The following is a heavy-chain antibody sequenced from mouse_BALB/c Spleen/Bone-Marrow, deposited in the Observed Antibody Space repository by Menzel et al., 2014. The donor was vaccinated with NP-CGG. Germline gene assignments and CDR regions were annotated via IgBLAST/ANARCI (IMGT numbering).Heavy chain of an antibody. CDR2: IRNKAYGYTT. V-gene: IGHV7-3*02. J-gene: IGHJ4*01. CDR1: GFTFTDYY. CDR3: ARFPMDY. Sequence: EVHLVESRGGLVQPGGSLRLSCTTSGFTFTDYYMSWVRQPSGKALEWLAFIRNKAYGYTTEYSASVRGRFTISRDNSQSILYLQMNTLRAEDSATYYCARFPMDYWGQGTSVTVSS.